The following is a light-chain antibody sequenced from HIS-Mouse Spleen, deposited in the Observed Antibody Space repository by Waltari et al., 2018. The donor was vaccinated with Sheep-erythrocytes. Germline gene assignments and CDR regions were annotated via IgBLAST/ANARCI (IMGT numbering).Light chain of an antibody. CDR1: NIGSKS. V-gene: IGLV3-21*02. CDR2: DDS. Sequence: SYVLTQPPSVSVAPGQTARITCGGNNIGSKSVHWYQQKPGQAPVLVVYDDSDRTSGIAERFSGSNSGNTATLTIRRVEAEDEADYYCQVWDSSSDHPYVFGTGTKVTVL. J-gene: IGLJ1*01. CDR3: QVWDSSSDHPYV.